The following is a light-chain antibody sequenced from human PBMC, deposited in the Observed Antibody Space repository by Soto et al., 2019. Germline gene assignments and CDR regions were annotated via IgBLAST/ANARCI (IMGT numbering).Light chain of an antibody. J-gene: IGKJ4*01. CDR3: QQRLSLTPA. CDR2: AAS. Sequence: DSQKSQTPSYLAASVKDGYIISCRASQGINSFLAWYQQKPGKAPKLLIYAASSLQSVVPSRFTGSGSGTDCTLTISSLPPADSATYYVQQRLSLTPAFGEGTRLESK. CDR1: QGINSF. V-gene: IGKV1-39*01.